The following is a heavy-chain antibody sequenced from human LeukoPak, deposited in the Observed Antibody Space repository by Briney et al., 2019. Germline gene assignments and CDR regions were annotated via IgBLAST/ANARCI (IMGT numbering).Heavy chain of an antibody. CDR3: ARDLAARGYFDY. V-gene: IGHV3-48*01. CDR2: IDIGSTSI. D-gene: IGHD6-13*01. J-gene: IGHJ4*02. CDR1: GFTFNTYS. Sequence: QTGGSLRLSCAASGFTFNTYSMNWVRQAPGKGLEWVSYIDIGSTSIYYADSVKGRFTISRDNAKSSLYLQMNSLRAEDTAVYYCARDLAARGYFDYWGQGTLVTVSS.